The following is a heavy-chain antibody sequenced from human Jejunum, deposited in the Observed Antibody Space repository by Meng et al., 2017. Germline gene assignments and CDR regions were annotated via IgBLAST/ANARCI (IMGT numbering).Heavy chain of an antibody. Sequence: QGQLQEPGPGLVRPSETLSLICTVSGGSVSRAGYQWGWIRQPPGKGLEWIGYVFDSGSTKYNPSLSSRVTISADTSKNQFSLELSSVTAADTAVYYCATDVYGDGLAYLDYWGQGSLVTVSS. V-gene: IGHV4-61*08. J-gene: IGHJ4*02. CDR3: ATDVYGDGLAYLDY. CDR1: GGSVSRAGYQ. CDR2: VFDSGST. D-gene: IGHD4-17*01.